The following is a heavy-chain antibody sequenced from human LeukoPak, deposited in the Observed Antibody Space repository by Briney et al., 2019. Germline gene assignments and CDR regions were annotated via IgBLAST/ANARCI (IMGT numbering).Heavy chain of an antibody. CDR1: GGSFSGYY. Sequence: PSETLSLTCAVYGGSFSGYYWSWIRQPPGKGLEWIGEINHSGSTNYNPSLKSRVTISVDTSKKQFSLKLSSVTAADTAVYYCARDYYDSSGYYDGMDVWGQGTTVTVSS. D-gene: IGHD3-22*01. CDR2: INHSGST. V-gene: IGHV4-34*01. CDR3: ARDYYDSSGYYDGMDV. J-gene: IGHJ6*02.